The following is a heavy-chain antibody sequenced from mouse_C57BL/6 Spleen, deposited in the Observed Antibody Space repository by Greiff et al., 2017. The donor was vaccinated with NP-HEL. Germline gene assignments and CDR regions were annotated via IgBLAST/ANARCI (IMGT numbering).Heavy chain of an antibody. D-gene: IGHD1-1*01. Sequence: VQLQQPGAELVKPGASVKLSCKASGYTFTSYWMHWVKQRPGRGLEWIGRIDPNSGGTKYNKKFKSKATLTVDKPSSTAYMQLSSLTSEDSAVYYCARHPHYYGSSYRAMDYWGQGTSVTVSS. V-gene: IGHV1-72*01. CDR3: ARHPHYYGSSYRAMDY. J-gene: IGHJ4*01. CDR2: IDPNSGGT. CDR1: GYTFTSYW.